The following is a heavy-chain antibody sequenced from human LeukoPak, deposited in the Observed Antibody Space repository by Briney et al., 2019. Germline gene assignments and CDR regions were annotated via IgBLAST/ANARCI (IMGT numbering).Heavy chain of an antibody. CDR3: ARERDEGFDY. CDR1: GFTFSSHG. V-gene: IGHV3-21*01. Sequence: PGGSLRLSCAASGFTFSSHGMNWVRQAPGKGLEWVSSFGTRSSSIYYADSVKGRFTISRDNARNSLYLQMNSLKAEDTAVYYCARERDEGFDYWGQGTLVTVSS. J-gene: IGHJ4*02. D-gene: IGHD5-24*01. CDR2: FGTRSSSI.